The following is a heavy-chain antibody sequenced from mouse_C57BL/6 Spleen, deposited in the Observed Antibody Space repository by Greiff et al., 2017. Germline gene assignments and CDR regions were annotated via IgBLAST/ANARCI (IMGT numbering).Heavy chain of an antibody. V-gene: IGHV1-26*01. Sequence: EVQLQQSGPELVKPGASVKISCKASGYTFTDYYMNWVKQSHGKSLEWIGDINPNNGGTSYNQKFKGKATLTVDKSSSTAYMELRSLTSEDSAVYYCATAQAPYFDYWGQGTTRTVSS. J-gene: IGHJ2*01. CDR1: GYTFTDYY. D-gene: IGHD3-2*02. CDR3: ATAQAPYFDY. CDR2: INPNNGGT.